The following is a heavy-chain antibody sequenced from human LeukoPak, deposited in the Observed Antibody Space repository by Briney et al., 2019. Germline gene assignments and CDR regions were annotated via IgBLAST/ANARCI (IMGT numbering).Heavy chain of an antibody. D-gene: IGHD4-23*01. Sequence: SVKVSCKASGGAFSSYTISWVRQAPGQGLEWMGRIIPILGIANYAQKFQGRVTITADKSTSTAYVELGSLRSEDAAVYYCARGLVVTSAFDYWGQGTLVTVSS. CDR2: IIPILGIA. V-gene: IGHV1-69*02. CDR1: GGAFSSYT. J-gene: IGHJ4*02. CDR3: ARGLVVTSAFDY.